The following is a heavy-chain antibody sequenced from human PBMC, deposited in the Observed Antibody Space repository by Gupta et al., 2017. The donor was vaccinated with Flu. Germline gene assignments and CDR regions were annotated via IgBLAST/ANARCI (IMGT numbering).Heavy chain of an antibody. V-gene: IGHV3-23*01. J-gene: IGHJ4*02. CDR3: AKDKSYGLPNLYYFDY. D-gene: IGHD5-18*01. CDR1: GFTFSSYA. Sequence: EVQLLESGGGLVQPGGSLRLSCAASGFTFSSYAMSWVRQAPGKGLEWVSAISGSGGSTYYADSVKGRFTISRDNSKNTLYLQMNSLRAEDTAVYYCAKDKSYGLPNLYYFDYWGQGTLVTVSS. CDR2: ISGSGGST.